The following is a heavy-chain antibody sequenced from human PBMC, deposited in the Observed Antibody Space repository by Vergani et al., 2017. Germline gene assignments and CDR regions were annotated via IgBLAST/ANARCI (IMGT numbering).Heavy chain of an antibody. CDR3: TRGYCDYGAD. Sequence: QMQLQESGPGLVKPPGTLSLTCAVSGGSVSSSSWWSWVRQPPGKGLEWIGEIYHSGTPNFNPSLKSRVTMSIDKSKNQFSLKLNSVTAADTAVYYCTRGYCDYGADWGQGILVTVSS. CDR1: GGSVSSSSW. J-gene: IGHJ4*02. D-gene: IGHD4-17*01. CDR2: IYHSGTP. V-gene: IGHV4-4*03.